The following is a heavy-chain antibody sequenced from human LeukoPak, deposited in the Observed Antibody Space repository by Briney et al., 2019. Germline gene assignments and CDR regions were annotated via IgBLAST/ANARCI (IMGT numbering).Heavy chain of an antibody. CDR1: GYSISNAYY. Sequence: SETLSLTCTVSGYSISNAYYRGWIRQPPGKGLEWIGSLYHSGSTYYNPSLKSRVTTSVDTSKDRFSLKLTSVTAADTAVYYCARRGGGNSENYYFDYWGQGTLVTVSS. V-gene: IGHV4-38-2*02. CDR3: ARRGGGNSENYYFDY. J-gene: IGHJ4*02. CDR2: LYHSGST. D-gene: IGHD4-23*01.